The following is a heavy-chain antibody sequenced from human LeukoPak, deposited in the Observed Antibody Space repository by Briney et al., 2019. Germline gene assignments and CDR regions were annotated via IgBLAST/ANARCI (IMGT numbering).Heavy chain of an antibody. V-gene: IGHV4-38-2*01. CDR3: ARFSGSYPFDY. D-gene: IGHD1-26*01. Sequence: PSETLSLTCAFSGYSISSGYYWGWIRQPPGKGLEWIGSIYHSGSTYYNPSLKSRVTISVDTSKNQFSLKLSSVTAADTAVYYCARFSGSYPFDYWGQGTLVTVSS. CDR2: IYHSGST. CDR1: GYSISSGYY. J-gene: IGHJ4*02.